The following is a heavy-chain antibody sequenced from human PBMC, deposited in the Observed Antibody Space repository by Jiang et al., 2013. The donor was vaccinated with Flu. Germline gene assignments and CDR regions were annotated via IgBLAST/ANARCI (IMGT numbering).Heavy chain of an antibody. CDR1: GGSISSSSYF. Sequence: PGLVKPSETLSLTCTVSGGSISSSSYFWGWIRQTPGKGLEWIGNIYYSGSTFHNPSLKSRVTISVDTSKNQFSLKLSSVTAADTAIYYCARRQSGYCSSASCPYGMDVWGQGTTVTVSS. J-gene: IGHJ6*02. V-gene: IGHV4-39*07. CDR2: IYYSGST. CDR3: ARRQSGYCSSASCPYGMDV. D-gene: IGHD2-2*01.